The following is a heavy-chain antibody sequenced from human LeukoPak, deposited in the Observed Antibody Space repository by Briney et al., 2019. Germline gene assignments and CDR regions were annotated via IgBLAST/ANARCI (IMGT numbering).Heavy chain of an antibody. CDR1: GFTFSSYS. D-gene: IGHD2-15*01. Sequence: GGSLRLSCAASGFTFSSYSMNSVHQAPGKGREGVSSISSSSSYIYYADSVKGRFTISRDNAKNPLSLQMNSLRAEDTAVYYCARDWLGYCSGGSCYTEPFFGSWGQGTLVTVSS. J-gene: IGHJ5*02. CDR3: ARDWLGYCSGGSCYTEPFFGS. V-gene: IGHV3-21*01. CDR2: ISSSSSYI.